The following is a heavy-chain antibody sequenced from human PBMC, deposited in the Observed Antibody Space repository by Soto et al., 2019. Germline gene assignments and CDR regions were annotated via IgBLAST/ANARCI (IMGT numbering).Heavy chain of an antibody. Sequence: GGSLRLSCAASGFTFSSYAMHWVRQAPGKGLEWVAVISYDGSNKYYADSVKGRFTISRDNSKNTLYLQMNSLRAEDTAVYYCASQRVTVTLYYYYYYGMDVWGQGTTVTVSS. V-gene: IGHV3-30-3*01. CDR3: ASQRVTVTLYYYYYYGMDV. J-gene: IGHJ6*02. CDR2: ISYDGSNK. D-gene: IGHD4-4*01. CDR1: GFTFSSYA.